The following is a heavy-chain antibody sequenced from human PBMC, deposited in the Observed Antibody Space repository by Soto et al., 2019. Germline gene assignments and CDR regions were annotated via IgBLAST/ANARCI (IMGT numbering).Heavy chain of an antibody. CDR3: VRGPQTAARLLYYYGMDV. Sequence: QVQLVQSGAEVKKPGSSVKVSCKASGGTFSSYAISWVRQAPGQGLEWMGGIIPIFGTANYAQKFQGRVTITADKSTSTAYMELSSLRSEDTAVYYCVRGPQTAARLLYYYGMDVWGQGTTVTVSS. D-gene: IGHD6-6*01. V-gene: IGHV1-69*06. J-gene: IGHJ6*02. CDR1: GGTFSSYA. CDR2: IIPIFGTA.